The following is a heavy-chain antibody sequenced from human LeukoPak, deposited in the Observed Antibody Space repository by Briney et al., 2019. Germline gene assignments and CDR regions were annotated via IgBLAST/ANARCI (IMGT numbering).Heavy chain of an antibody. CDR2: ISSRSSYI. J-gene: IGHJ4*02. CDR1: GFTFSSYS. V-gene: IGHV3-21*01. D-gene: IGHD4-17*01. Sequence: GGSLRLSCAASGFTFSSYSMNWVRQAPGKGLEWVSSISSRSSYIYYADSVKGRFTISRDNAKKSLYLQMNSLRAEDTAIYYCARVEATVTSNVFDYWGQGTLVTVFS. CDR3: ARVEATVTSNVFDY.